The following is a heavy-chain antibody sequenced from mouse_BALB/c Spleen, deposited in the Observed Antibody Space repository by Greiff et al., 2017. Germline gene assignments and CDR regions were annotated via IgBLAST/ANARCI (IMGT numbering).Heavy chain of an antibody. Sequence: QVQLQQPGPGLVAPSQSLSITCTVSGFSLTSYDISWIRQPPGKGLEWLGVIWTGGGTNYNSAFMSRLSISKDNPKSQVFLKMNSLQTDDTAIYYCVRDNGNYAYAMDYWGQGTSVTVSS. CDR1: GFSLTSYD. CDR3: VRDNGNYAYAMDY. J-gene: IGHJ4*01. D-gene: IGHD2-1*01. CDR2: IWTGGGT. V-gene: IGHV2-9-2*01.